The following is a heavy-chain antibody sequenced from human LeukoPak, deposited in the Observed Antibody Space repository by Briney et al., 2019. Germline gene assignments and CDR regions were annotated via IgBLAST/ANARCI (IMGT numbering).Heavy chain of an antibody. CDR1: GYTFTGYY. D-gene: IGHD1-26*01. Sequence: ASVKVSCKASGYTFTGYYMHWVRQAPGQGLEWMGWINPNSGGTNYAQKFLGWVTMTSDTSITTAYMELRRLKSDDTAVYYCARGRGQLYYSLPDPAHGLDVWGQGTTVTVSS. V-gene: IGHV1-2*04. CDR3: ARGRGQLYYSLPDPAHGLDV. CDR2: INPNSGGT. J-gene: IGHJ6*02.